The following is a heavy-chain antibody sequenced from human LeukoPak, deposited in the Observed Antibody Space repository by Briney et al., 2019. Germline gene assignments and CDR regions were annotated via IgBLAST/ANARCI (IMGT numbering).Heavy chain of an antibody. CDR3: ARVSVTRIPTYYFDY. J-gene: IGHJ4*02. D-gene: IGHD4-17*01. CDR2: INPSGGST. CDR1: GYTFTSYY. Sequence: ASVKVSCKASGYTFTSYYMHWVRQAPGQGLEWMGIINPSGGSTSYAQKFQGRVTMTRDMSTSTVYMELSSLRSEDTAVYYCARVSVTRIPTYYFDYWGQGTLVTVSS. V-gene: IGHV1-46*01.